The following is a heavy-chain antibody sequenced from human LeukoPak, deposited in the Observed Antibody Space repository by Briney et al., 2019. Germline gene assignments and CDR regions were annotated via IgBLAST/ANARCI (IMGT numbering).Heavy chain of an antibody. J-gene: IGHJ4*02. CDR3: ARYTSGSCYDY. V-gene: IGHV3-64*01. CDR1: GLTFSSYA. Sequence: GGSLRLSCAASGLTFSSYAMHWVRQAPGKGLEYVSAISTNGVGTYYANSVKGRFTISRDNSKNTLYLQMGSLRSEDMAVYYCARYTSGSCYDYWGRGTLVTVSS. CDR2: ISTNGVGT. D-gene: IGHD3-10*01.